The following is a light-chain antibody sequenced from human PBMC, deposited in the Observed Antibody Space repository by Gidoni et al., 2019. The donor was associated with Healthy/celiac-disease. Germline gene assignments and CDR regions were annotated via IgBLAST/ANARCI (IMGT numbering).Light chain of an antibody. Sequence: EIVLTQSPATLSLSPGERATLSCRASQSVSSYLAWYQQTPGTAPRLLIYAASNRATGIPARFSGSGSGTDFTLPLSSLEPEDFAVYYCQQRSNWPPTFGQGTKVEIK. V-gene: IGKV3-11*01. J-gene: IGKJ1*01. CDR2: AAS. CDR1: QSVSSY. CDR3: QQRSNWPPT.